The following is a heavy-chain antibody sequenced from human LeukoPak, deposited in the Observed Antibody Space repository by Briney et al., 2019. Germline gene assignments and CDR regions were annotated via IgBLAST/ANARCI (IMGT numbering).Heavy chain of an antibody. Sequence: ASVKVSCKASGYTFTSYGISWVRQAPGQGLEWMGWISAYNGNTNYAQKLQGRVTMTTDTSTSTAYMELRSLRSDDTAVYYCARGRYYGSGSYPVDYWGQGTLVTVSS. CDR2: ISAYNGNT. V-gene: IGHV1-18*01. CDR1: GYTFTSYG. CDR3: ARGRYYGSGSYPVDY. D-gene: IGHD3-10*01. J-gene: IGHJ4*02.